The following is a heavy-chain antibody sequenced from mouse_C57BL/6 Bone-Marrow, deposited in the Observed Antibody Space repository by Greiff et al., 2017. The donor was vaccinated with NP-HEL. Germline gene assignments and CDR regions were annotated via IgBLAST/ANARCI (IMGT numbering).Heavy chain of an antibody. CDR3: ARTTTVVAFDY. J-gene: IGHJ2*01. Sequence: DVKLVESGGDLVKPGGSLKLSCAASGFTFSSYGMSWVRQTPDKRLEWVATISSGGSYTYYPDSVKGRFTISRDNAKNTLYLQMSSLKSEDTAMDYCARTTTVVAFDYWGQGTTLTVSS. CDR2: ISSGGSYT. D-gene: IGHD1-1*01. V-gene: IGHV5-6*02. CDR1: GFTFSSYG.